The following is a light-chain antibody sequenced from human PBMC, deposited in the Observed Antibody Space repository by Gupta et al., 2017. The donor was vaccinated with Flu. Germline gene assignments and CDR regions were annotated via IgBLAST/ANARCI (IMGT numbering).Light chain of an antibody. V-gene: IGKV3-11*01. J-gene: IGKJ4*01. CDR2: DAS. CDR3: QQRSNWPLT. CDR1: QSVSSY. Sequence: EIVLTQSPATLSLSPGERATLSCRASQSVSSYLAWYQQKPGQAPRLFIYDASNRATGIPARFSGSGSGTDSTLTISSLEPEDFAVYFCQQRSNWPLTFGGGTKVEI.